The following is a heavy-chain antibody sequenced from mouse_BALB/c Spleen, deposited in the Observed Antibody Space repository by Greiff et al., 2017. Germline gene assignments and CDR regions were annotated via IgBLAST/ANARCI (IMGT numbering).Heavy chain of an antibody. Sequence: QVQLKESGAELVRPGTSVKVSCKASGYAFTNYLIEWVKQRPGQGLEWIGVINPGSGGTNYNEKFKGKATLTADKSSSTAYMQLSSLTSDDSAVYFCARGTGTEEGYFDYWGQGTTLTVSS. CDR1: GYAFTNYL. J-gene: IGHJ2*01. V-gene: IGHV1-54*03. CDR2: INPGSGGT. CDR3: ARGTGTEEGYFDY. D-gene: IGHD4-1*01.